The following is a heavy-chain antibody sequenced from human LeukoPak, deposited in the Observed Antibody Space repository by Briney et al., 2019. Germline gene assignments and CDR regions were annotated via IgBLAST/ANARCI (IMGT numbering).Heavy chain of an antibody. CDR1: GASVSSGSYY. CDR2: IYYSGST. V-gene: IGHV4-61*01. D-gene: IGHD3-10*01. J-gene: IGHJ4*02. CDR3: ARDRVSYGVGSHPAFDS. Sequence: SETLSLTCTVSGASVSSGSYYWSWVRQPPGKGLEWIGYIYYSGSTNYNASLKSRVTISVDMSKNQFSLKLSSVTAADTAVYYCARDRVSYGVGSHPAFDSWGKGTLVTVSS.